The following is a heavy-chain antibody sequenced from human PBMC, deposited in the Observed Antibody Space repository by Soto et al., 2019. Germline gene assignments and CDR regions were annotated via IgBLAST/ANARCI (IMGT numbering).Heavy chain of an antibody. J-gene: IGHJ4*02. Sequence: GGSLRLSCAASGFTFSSYAMSWVRQAPGKGLEWVSAISGSGGSTYYADSVKGRFTISRDNSKNTLYLQMNSLRAEDTAVYYCAKVPGRYYDFWSGYYMDYWGQGTLVTVSS. CDR3: AKVPGRYYDFWSGYYMDY. CDR2: ISGSGGST. V-gene: IGHV3-23*01. CDR1: GFTFSSYA. D-gene: IGHD3-3*01.